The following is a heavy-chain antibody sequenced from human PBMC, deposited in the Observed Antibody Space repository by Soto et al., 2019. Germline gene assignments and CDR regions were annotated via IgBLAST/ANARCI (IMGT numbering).Heavy chain of an antibody. CDR2: IYSGGST. V-gene: IGHV3-66*01. CDR1: GFTVSSNY. J-gene: IGHJ4*02. D-gene: IGHD6-19*01. Sequence: EVQLVESGGGLVQPGGSLRLSCAASGFTVSSNYMSWVRQAPGKGLEWVSVIYSGGSTYYADSVKGRFTISRDNSKNTLYLQLNSVRAEDRAVYYCARVNSGWPYFDYWGQGTLVTVSS. CDR3: ARVNSGWPYFDY.